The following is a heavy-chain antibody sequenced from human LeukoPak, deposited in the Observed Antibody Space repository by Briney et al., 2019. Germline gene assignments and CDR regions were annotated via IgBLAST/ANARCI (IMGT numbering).Heavy chain of an antibody. CDR3: ARGQGYNYAPFDY. Sequence: SVKVSCKASGGTFSSYAISWVRRAPGQGLEWMGGIIPIFGTANNAQKFQGRVTITTDESTSTAYMELSSLRSEDTAVYYCARGQGYNYAPFDYWGQGTLVTVSS. CDR1: GGTFSSYA. J-gene: IGHJ4*02. V-gene: IGHV1-69*05. CDR2: IIPIFGTA. D-gene: IGHD5-18*01.